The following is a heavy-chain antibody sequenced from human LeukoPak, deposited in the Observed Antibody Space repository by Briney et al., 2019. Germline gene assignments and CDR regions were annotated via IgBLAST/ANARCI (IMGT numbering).Heavy chain of an antibody. CDR1: GGSFSGYY. D-gene: IGHD5-24*01. CDR3: GRGEYGYNTFDY. CDR2: INHSGST. Sequence: SETLSLTCAVYGGSFSGYYWSWIRQPPGKGLEWIGEINHSGSTNYNPSLKSRVTISVDTSKNQFSLKLSSVTAADTAVYYCGRGEYGYNTFDYWGQGTLVTVSS. V-gene: IGHV4-34*01. J-gene: IGHJ4*02.